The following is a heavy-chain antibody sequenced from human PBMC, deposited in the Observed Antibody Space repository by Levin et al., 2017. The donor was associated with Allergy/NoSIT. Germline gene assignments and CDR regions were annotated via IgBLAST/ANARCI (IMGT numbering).Heavy chain of an antibody. Sequence: SCAASGFTFSNAWMSWVRQAPGKGLEWVGRIKSKTDGGTTDYAAPVKGRFTISRDDSKNTLYLQMNSLKTEDTAVYYCTTGTSFVRGVSTDWGQGTLVTVSS. CDR1: GFTFSNAW. D-gene: IGHD3-10*01. CDR3: TTGTSFVRGVSTD. J-gene: IGHJ4*02. CDR2: IKSKTDGGTT. V-gene: IGHV3-15*01.